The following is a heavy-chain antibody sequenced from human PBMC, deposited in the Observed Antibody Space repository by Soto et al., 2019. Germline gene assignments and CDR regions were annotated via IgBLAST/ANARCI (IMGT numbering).Heavy chain of an antibody. V-gene: IGHV3-11*05. CDR2: ISINGRDT. CDR1: GFTFSDHY. CDR3: TRGHWGLDV. Sequence: QVQLMESGGDSVKPGGSLRLSCVASGFTFSDHYMSWIRQAPGKGLEWMSYISINGRDTDYADSVKGRFTISRDNAKTSLYLQMSSLRAEDTAVYYCTRGHWGLDVWGQGTTVTVSS. J-gene: IGHJ6*02. D-gene: IGHD3-16*01.